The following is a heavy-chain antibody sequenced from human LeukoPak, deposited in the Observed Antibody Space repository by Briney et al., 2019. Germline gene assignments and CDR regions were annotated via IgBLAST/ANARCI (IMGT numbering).Heavy chain of an antibody. D-gene: IGHD2-2*01. CDR3: ARETSTLKVDP. CDR2: IYYRGST. V-gene: IGHV4-59*01. J-gene: IGHJ5*02. Sequence: PSETLSLTCTVSGGSISSYYWSWIWQPPGKGLEWIGYIYYRGSTNYNPSLKSRVTISVDTCKNQFSLKLSSVTAADTAVYYCARETSTLKVDPWGQGTLVTVSS. CDR1: GGSISSYY.